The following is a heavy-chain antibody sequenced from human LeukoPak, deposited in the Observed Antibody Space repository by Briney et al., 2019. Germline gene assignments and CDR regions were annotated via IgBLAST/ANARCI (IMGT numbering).Heavy chain of an antibody. D-gene: IGHD3-22*01. V-gene: IGHV4-31*03. J-gene: IGHJ5*02. CDR1: GGSINRGGYY. CDR3: ARVPTPYDTSAQVDP. CDR2: VYYTGTA. Sequence: SETLSLTCSVSGGSINRGGYYWSWVRQHPGQGLEWLGYVYYTGTANYNPSLKSRVTMSADTSKNQFYLKLTSVTVADTAVYCARVPTPYDTSAQVDPWGQGTLVTVSS.